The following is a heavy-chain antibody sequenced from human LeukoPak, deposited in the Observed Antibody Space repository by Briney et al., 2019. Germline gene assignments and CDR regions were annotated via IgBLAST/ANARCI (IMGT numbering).Heavy chain of an antibody. J-gene: IGHJ2*01. CDR3: ARARGYSYLYFDL. CDR1: GGSISSGGYS. V-gene: IGHV4-30-2*01. D-gene: IGHD5-18*01. CDR2: IYHSGST. Sequence: PSETLSLTCAVSGGSISSGGYSWSWTRQPPGKGLEWIGYIYHSGSTYYNPSLKSRVTISVDKSKNQFSLKLNSVTAADTAVYYCARARGYSYLYFDLWGRGTLVTVSS.